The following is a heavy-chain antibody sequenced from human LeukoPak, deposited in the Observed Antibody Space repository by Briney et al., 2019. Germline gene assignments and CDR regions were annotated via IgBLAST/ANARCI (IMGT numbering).Heavy chain of an antibody. Sequence: ASVKVSCKVSGYTLTELSMHWVRQAPGKGLEWMGGFDPEDGETIYAQKFQGRVTMTEDTSTDSAYMELSSLRSEDTAVYYCATVFSIGGYYFDYWGQGTLVTVSS. J-gene: IGHJ4*02. CDR2: FDPEDGET. CDR3: ATVFSIGGYYFDY. CDR1: GYTLTELS. D-gene: IGHD3-16*01. V-gene: IGHV1-24*01.